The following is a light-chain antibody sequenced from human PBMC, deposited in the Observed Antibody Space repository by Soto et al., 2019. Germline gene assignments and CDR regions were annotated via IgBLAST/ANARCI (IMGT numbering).Light chain of an antibody. CDR1: QAVNSW. Sequence: DNQLTQSPSAVSASGGDRLTMTWRSTQAVNSWLAWFQQKPGMAPKLVIYDVSSLQSGVQSRSTGSGCRRELTPTISTLPPEDFATHSCQQSNNHPISFGQGTRLEIK. CDR3: QQSNNHPIS. V-gene: IGKV1-12*01. J-gene: IGKJ5*01. CDR2: DVS.